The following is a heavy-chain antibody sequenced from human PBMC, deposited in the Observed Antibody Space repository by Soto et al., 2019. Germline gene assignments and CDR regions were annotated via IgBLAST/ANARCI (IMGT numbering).Heavy chain of an antibody. Sequence: QVQLQQWGAGLLKPSETLSLTCAVYGGSFSGYYWSWIRQPPGKGLEWIGEINHSGSTNYNPSLKSRVTISVDTSKNPFSLKLSSVTAADTAVYYCARGSIGYCSGGSCYSRYYYYMDVWGKGTTVTVSS. CDR1: GGSFSGYY. CDR2: INHSGST. J-gene: IGHJ6*03. D-gene: IGHD2-15*01. CDR3: ARGSIGYCSGGSCYSRYYYYMDV. V-gene: IGHV4-34*01.